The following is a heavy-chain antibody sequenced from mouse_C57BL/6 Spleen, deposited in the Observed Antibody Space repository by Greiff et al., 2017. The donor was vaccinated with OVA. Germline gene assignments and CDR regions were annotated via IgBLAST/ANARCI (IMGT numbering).Heavy chain of an antibody. CDR3: PRVYGSSCDWFAY. D-gene: IGHD1-1*01. CDR1: GYTFTTYW. CDR2: IHPNSGST. V-gene: IGHV1-64*01. Sequence: VQLQQSGAELVKPGASVKLSCKASGYTFTTYWMHWVKQRPGQGLEWIGMIHPNSGSTNYNEKFKSKATLTVDKSSSTAYMQLRSLTSEASAVYYCPRVYGSSCDWFAYWGQGTLVTVSA. J-gene: IGHJ3*01.